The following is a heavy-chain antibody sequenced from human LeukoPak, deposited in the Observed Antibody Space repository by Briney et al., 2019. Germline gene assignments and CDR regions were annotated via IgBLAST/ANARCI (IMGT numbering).Heavy chain of an antibody. J-gene: IGHJ4*02. V-gene: IGHV3-73*01. Sequence: PGGSLRLSCAASGFTFSGSAMHWVRQASGKGLEWVCRIRSKANSYATAYAASVKGRFTISRDDSKNTAYLQMNSLKTEDTAVYYCTDGGLPDYWGQGTLVTVSS. CDR1: GFTFSGSA. CDR2: IRSKANSYAT. CDR3: TDGGLPDY. D-gene: IGHD4-23*01.